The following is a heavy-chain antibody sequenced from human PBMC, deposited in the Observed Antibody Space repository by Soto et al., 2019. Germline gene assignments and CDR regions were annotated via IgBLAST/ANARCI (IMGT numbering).Heavy chain of an antibody. V-gene: IGHV1-24*01. Sequence: ASVKVSCKVSGYTLTELSMHWVRQAPGKGLEWMGGFDPEDGETIYAQKFQGRVTMTEDTSTDTAYMELSSLRSEDTAVYYCATDGGYCSSTSCYYYYYYGTDVWGQGTTVTV. J-gene: IGHJ6*02. CDR1: GYTLTELS. CDR2: FDPEDGET. CDR3: ATDGGYCSSTSCYYYYYYGTDV. D-gene: IGHD2-2*01.